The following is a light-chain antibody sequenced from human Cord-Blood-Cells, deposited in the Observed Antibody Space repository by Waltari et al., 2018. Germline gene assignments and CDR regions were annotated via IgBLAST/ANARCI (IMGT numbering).Light chain of an antibody. V-gene: IGKV1-39*01. CDR1: QSISSY. J-gene: IGKJ1*01. CDR2: AAS. Sequence: DIQMTQSPSSLSASVGDRVTITCRASQSISSYLNWYQQKPGKAPKLLIYAASSLQSGVPSRFCGSRAGTDFTLTISSRQPEEFATYYCQQNYSTPRWTFGQGTKVEIK. CDR3: QQNYSTPRWT.